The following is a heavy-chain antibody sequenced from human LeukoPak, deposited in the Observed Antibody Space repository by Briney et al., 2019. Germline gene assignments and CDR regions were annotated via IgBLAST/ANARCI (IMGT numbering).Heavy chain of an antibody. CDR3: ARGTLSMIRY. CDR2: IYYSGGT. CDR1: GGSISSGGYY. Sequence: SETLSLTCTVSGGSISSGGYYWNWIRQHPGKGLEWIGYIYYSGGTYYNPSLKSRVTMSVDTSKNQFSLTLNSVTAADTAVYYCARGTLSMIRYWGQGTLVTVSS. D-gene: IGHD3-22*01. V-gene: IGHV4-31*03. J-gene: IGHJ4*02.